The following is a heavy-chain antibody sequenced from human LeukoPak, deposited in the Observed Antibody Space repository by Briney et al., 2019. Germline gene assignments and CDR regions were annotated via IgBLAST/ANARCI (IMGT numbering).Heavy chain of an antibody. D-gene: IGHD7-27*01. CDR3: ARRSANWGSPHYFDY. J-gene: IGHJ4*02. CDR1: GGSFSGYY. Sequence: SETLSLTCAVYGGSFSGYYWSWIRQPPGKGLEWIGEINHSGSTNYNPSLKSRVTISVDTSKNQFSLKLSSVTAADTAVYYCARRSANWGSPHYFDYWGQGTLVTVSS. CDR2: INHSGST. V-gene: IGHV4-34*01.